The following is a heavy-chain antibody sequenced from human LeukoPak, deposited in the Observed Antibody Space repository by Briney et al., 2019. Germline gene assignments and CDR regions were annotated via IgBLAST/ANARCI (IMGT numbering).Heavy chain of an antibody. J-gene: IGHJ4*02. V-gene: IGHV3-9*01. CDR2: ISWNSGSI. CDR1: GFTFDDYA. Sequence: GGSLRLSCAASGFTFDDYAMHWVRQAPGKGLEWVSGISWNSGSIGYADSVKGRFTISRDNSKNTLYLQMNSLRAEDTAVYYCASGNSGSYYVFYYWGQGTLVTVSS. CDR3: ASGNSGSYYVFYY. D-gene: IGHD1-26*01.